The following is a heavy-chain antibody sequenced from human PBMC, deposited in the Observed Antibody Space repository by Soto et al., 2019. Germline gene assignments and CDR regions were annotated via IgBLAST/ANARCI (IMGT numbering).Heavy chain of an antibody. D-gene: IGHD3-10*01. CDR3: ARENSGDYCGSGSYPQGWFDP. CDR1: GFTFSSYW. J-gene: IGHJ5*02. V-gene: IGHV3-7*03. CDR2: IKQDGSEK. Sequence: PGGSLRLSCAASGFTFSSYWMSWCRQAPGKGLEWVANIKQDGSEKYYVDSVKGRFTISRDNAKTSLYLQMNSLRAEDTAVYYCARENSGDYCGSGSYPQGWFDPWGQGTLVTVSS.